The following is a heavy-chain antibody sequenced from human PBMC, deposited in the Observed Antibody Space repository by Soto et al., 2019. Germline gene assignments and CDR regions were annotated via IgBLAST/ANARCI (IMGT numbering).Heavy chain of an antibody. Sequence: QPGGSLRLSCAASGFTFSSYAMHWVRQAPGKGLEWVAVISYDGSNKYYADSVKGRFTISRDNSKNTLYLQMNSLRAEDTAVYYCARQLWRSYGMDVWGQGTTVTVS. CDR1: GFTFSSYA. D-gene: IGHD5-18*01. V-gene: IGHV3-30-3*01. CDR3: ARQLWRSYGMDV. CDR2: ISYDGSNK. J-gene: IGHJ6*02.